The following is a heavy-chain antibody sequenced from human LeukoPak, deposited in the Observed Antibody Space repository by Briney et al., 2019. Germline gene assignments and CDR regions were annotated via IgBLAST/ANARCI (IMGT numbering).Heavy chain of an antibody. CDR3: ARGPGIAARPVVFYYYYYMDV. CDR1: GVSFSGYY. J-gene: IGHJ6*03. CDR2: INHSGST. D-gene: IGHD6-6*01. Sequence: SETLSLTCAVYGVSFSGYYWSWIRQPPGKGLEWIGEINHSGSTNYNPSLKSRVTISVDTSKNQFSLKLSSVTAAHTAVYYCARGPGIAARPVVFYYYYYMDVWGKGTTVTVSS. V-gene: IGHV4-34*01.